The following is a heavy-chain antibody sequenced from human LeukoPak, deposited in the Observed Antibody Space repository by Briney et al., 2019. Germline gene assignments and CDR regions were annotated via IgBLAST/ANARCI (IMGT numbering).Heavy chain of an antibody. Sequence: GGSLRLSCAAPGFTFSSYAMSWVRQAPGKGLEWVSAISGSGGSTYYADSVQGRFTISRDNSKSTLCLQMNSLRAEDTAVYYCAKQLGYCSDGSCYFPYWGQGTLVTVSS. CDR1: GFTFSSYA. D-gene: IGHD2-15*01. V-gene: IGHV3-23*01. J-gene: IGHJ4*02. CDR2: ISGSGGST. CDR3: AKQLGYCSDGSCYFPY.